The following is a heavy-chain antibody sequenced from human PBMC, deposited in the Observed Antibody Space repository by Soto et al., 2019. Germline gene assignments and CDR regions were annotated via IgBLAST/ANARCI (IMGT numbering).Heavy chain of an antibody. Sequence: EVQLMETGGGLIQPGGSLRLSCAASGFTVSSNYMSWVRQAPGKGLEWVSVIYSGGSTYYADYVEGRFTISRENSKNTLYLHMNSLRAEDTAVYYCARGRTGDYWGQGTLVTVSS. CDR1: GFTVSSNY. CDR3: ARGRTGDY. CDR2: IYSGGST. J-gene: IGHJ4*02. V-gene: IGHV3-53*02. D-gene: IGHD3-10*01.